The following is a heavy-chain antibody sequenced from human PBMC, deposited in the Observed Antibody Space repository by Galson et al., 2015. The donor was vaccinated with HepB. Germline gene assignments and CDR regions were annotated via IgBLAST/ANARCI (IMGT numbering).Heavy chain of an antibody. V-gene: IGHV4-39*01. CDR2: MYYSGTT. J-gene: IGHJ3*01. D-gene: IGHD6-13*01. Sequence: SETLSLTCTVSGGSTTSSTNYRGWIRQPPGKGLEWIGSMYYSGTTYYNPSLESRLTISVDTSKNQFSLKLSSVTAADTAVYYCASLSSSWIVNAFDLWGQGTVVTVSS. CDR3: ASLSSSWIVNAFDL. CDR1: GGSTTSSTNY.